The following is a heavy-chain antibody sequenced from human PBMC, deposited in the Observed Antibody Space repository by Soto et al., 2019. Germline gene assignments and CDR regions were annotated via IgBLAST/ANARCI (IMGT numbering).Heavy chain of an antibody. CDR1: GFTFSSYW. Sequence: GGSLRLSCAASGFTFSSYWMHWVRQAPGKGLVWVSRIKTDGSSTDYADSVKGRFTISRDNAKNTLYLQMNSLRAEDTAVYYCVRTSHYPDYWGQGTLVTVSS. J-gene: IGHJ4*02. CDR2: IKTDGSST. D-gene: IGHD3-9*01. CDR3: VRTSHYPDY. V-gene: IGHV3-74*01.